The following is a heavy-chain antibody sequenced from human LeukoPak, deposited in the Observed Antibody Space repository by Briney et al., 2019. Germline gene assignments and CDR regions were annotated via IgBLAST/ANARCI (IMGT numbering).Heavy chain of an antibody. V-gene: IGHV1-18*01. CDR2: ISAYNGNT. CDR1: GYTFTSYG. J-gene: IGHJ4*02. D-gene: IGHD2-21*02. Sequence: GASVKVSCKASGYTFTSYGISWVRQAPGQGLEWMGWISAYNGNTNYAQKLQGRVTMTTDTSTSTVYMELSSLRSEDTAVYYCARDDPVTAYRYFDYWGQGTLVTVSS. CDR3: ARDDPVTAYRYFDY.